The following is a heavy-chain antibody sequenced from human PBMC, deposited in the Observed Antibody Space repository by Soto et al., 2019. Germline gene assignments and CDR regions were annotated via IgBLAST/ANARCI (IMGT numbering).Heavy chain of an antibody. J-gene: IGHJ6*02. D-gene: IGHD5-18*01. CDR1: GGTFSSYA. CDR3: ASTKGRGYSYGSLDYYFYYGMDV. CDR2: IIPIFGTA. Sequence: SVKVSCKASGGTFSSYAISWVRQAPGQGLEWMGGIIPIFGTANYAQKFQGRVMITADESTSTAYMELSSLRSEDTAVYYCASTKGRGYSYGSLDYYFYYGMDVWGQGTTVTVSS. V-gene: IGHV1-69*13.